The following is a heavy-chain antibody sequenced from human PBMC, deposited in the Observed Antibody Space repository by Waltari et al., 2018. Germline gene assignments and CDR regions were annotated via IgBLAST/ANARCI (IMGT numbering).Heavy chain of an antibody. D-gene: IGHD2-2*03. CDR2: IYHDGTT. J-gene: IGHJ1*01. V-gene: IGHV4-38-2*01. Sequence: QVQLQESGPGLVRPSETLSLTCDVSGYFINTGFFWGWIRQPPGKGLEWIGNIYHDGTTYYNPSLEHRLMISLDTSKNNFSLRLNFVDAADTAVYYCARQTLGYCTSAACRRLEKWGQGILVTVSS. CDR1: GYFINTGFF. CDR3: ARQTLGYCTSAACRRLEK.